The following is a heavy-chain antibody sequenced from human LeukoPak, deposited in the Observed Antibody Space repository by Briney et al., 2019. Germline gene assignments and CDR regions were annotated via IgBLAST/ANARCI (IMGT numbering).Heavy chain of an antibody. D-gene: IGHD3-16*02. CDR2: IYHSGST. Sequence: ASETLSLTCAVSGYSISSGYYWGWIRQPPGKGLEWIGSIYHSGSTYHNPSLKSRVTISVDTSKNQFSLKLSSVTAADTAVYYCARRTGEDVWGSYRYPFDYWGQGTLVTVSS. CDR3: ARRTGEDVWGSYRYPFDY. CDR1: GYSISSGYY. J-gene: IGHJ4*02. V-gene: IGHV4-38-2*01.